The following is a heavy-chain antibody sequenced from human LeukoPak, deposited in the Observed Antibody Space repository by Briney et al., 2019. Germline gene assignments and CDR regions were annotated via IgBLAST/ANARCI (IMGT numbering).Heavy chain of an antibody. CDR1: GFSFNRYA. CDR2: LSRNFHTT. CDR3: VKEMDV. V-gene: IGHV3-23*01. Sequence: GGSLRLSCAASGFSFNRYAITWVRQAPGQGLQWVSGLSRNFHTTNYAHSVKGRFTISRYKSKSTVYLQLNSLRGEDTAAYYCVKEMDVWGQGCSVTVSS. J-gene: IGHJ6*01.